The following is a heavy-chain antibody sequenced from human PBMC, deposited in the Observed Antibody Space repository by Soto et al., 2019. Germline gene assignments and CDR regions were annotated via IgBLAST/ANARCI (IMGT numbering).Heavy chain of an antibody. Sequence: ASVKVSCKVSGYTLTELSMHWVRQAPGKGLEWMGGFDPEDGVTIYAQKFQGRVTMTEDTSTDTAYMELSSLRSEDTAVYYCATVTRYYYDSSGYPQIAAFDIWGQGTMVTVSS. V-gene: IGHV1-24*01. CDR1: GYTLTELS. CDR3: ATVTRYYYDSSGYPQIAAFDI. D-gene: IGHD3-22*01. J-gene: IGHJ3*02. CDR2: FDPEDGVT.